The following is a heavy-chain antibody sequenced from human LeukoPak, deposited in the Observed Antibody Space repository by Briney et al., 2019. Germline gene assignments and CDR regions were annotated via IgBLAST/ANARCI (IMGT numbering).Heavy chain of an antibody. CDR1: GFTFCDYY. CDR3: ARVKYQLLLEWFDP. CDR2: ISSSGSTL. V-gene: IGHV3-11*04. Sequence: GGSLRLFCAASGFTFCDYYMRWIRQAPGKGREWVSYISSSGSTLYYADSVKGRFTISRDNAKNSLYLQMNSLRAEDTAVYYCARVKYQLLLEWFDPWGQGTLVTVSS. D-gene: IGHD2-2*01. J-gene: IGHJ5*02.